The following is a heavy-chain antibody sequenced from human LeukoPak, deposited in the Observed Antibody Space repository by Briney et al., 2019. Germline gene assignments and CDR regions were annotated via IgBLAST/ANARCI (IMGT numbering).Heavy chain of an antibody. CDR1: GFTISTYW. Sequence: GGSLRLSCTASGFTISTYWMSWVRQAPGKGLEWVANINQDGSKKYYVDSVKGRFTISRDNAKNSLYLQMNSLRAEDTAVYYCARDLCSGGSCYTNIDYWGQGTLVTVSS. CDR2: INQDGSKK. CDR3: ARDLCSGGSCYTNIDY. V-gene: IGHV3-7*01. J-gene: IGHJ4*02. D-gene: IGHD2-15*01.